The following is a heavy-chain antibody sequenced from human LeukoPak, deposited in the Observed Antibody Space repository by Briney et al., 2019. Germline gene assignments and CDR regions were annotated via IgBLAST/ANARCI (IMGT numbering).Heavy chain of an antibody. CDR2: INPNTGGT. D-gene: IGHD6-19*01. Sequence: ASVKVSCKASGYIFSAYYMHWVRQAPGQGLEWMGWINPNTGGTNYAQKFQGRVTMTRDTSISTAYMELSSLRSDDTAVYFCARDPIALAGYYTDVWGKGTTVTVSS. CDR1: GYIFSAYY. J-gene: IGHJ6*03. V-gene: IGHV1-2*02. CDR3: ARDPIALAGYYTDV.